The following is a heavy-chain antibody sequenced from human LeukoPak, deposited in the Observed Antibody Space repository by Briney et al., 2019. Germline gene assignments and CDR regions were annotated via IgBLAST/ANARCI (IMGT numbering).Heavy chain of an antibody. CDR2: ISSSGSTI. Sequence: GGSLRLSCAASGFTFSSYEMNWVRQAPGKGLEWVSYISSSGSTIYYADSVKGRFTISRDNAKNSLYLQMNSLRAEDTAVYYCAKDLRTLHPVVSDYWGQGTLVTVSS. J-gene: IGHJ4*02. V-gene: IGHV3-48*03. CDR3: AKDLRTLHPVVSDY. D-gene: IGHD2-2*01. CDR1: GFTFSSYE.